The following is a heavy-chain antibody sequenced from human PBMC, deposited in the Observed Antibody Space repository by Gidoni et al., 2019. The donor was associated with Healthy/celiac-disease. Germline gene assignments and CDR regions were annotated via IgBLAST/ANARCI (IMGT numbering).Heavy chain of an antibody. Sequence: QVQLQESGPGLVKPSQTLSLTCTVSGGPISSGGYYWSWIRQHPGKGLEWIGYIYYSGSTYYNPSLKSRVTISVDTSKNQFSLKLSSVTAADTAVYYCARVPEITIFGVVPNWFDPWGQGTLVTVSS. CDR2: IYYSGST. V-gene: IGHV4-31*03. D-gene: IGHD3-3*01. CDR3: ARVPEITIFGVVPNWFDP. J-gene: IGHJ5*02. CDR1: GGPISSGGYY.